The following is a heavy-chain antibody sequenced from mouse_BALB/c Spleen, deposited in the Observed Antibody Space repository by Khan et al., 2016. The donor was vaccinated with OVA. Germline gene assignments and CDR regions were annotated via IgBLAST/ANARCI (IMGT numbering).Heavy chain of an antibody. J-gene: IGHJ4*01. Sequence: EVELVESGGGLVQPGGSRKLSCAASGFTFSDYGMAWVRQAPGQGPEWVAFISNLAYSIYYGDTVTGRFTISRENAKNSLYLVRSSLRSEDTAMYYCVRSWAIDYWGQGTSVTVSS. CDR2: ISNLAYSI. CDR3: VRSWAIDY. V-gene: IGHV5-15*02. CDR1: GFTFSDYG.